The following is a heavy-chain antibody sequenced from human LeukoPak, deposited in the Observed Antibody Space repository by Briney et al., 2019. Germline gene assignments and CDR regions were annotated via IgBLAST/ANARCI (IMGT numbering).Heavy chain of an antibody. CDR2: IKQDGSEK. D-gene: IGHD3-9*01. V-gene: IGHV3-7*01. CDR3: ARESSLDILTGYLSLYYYYGMDV. CDR1: GFTFSSYW. J-gene: IGHJ6*02. Sequence: GGSLRLSCAASGFTFSSYWMSWVRQAPGKGLEWVANIKQDGSEKYYVDSVEGRFTISRDNAKNSLYLQMNSLRAEDTAVYYCARESSLDILTGYLSLYYYYGMDVWGQGTTVTVSS.